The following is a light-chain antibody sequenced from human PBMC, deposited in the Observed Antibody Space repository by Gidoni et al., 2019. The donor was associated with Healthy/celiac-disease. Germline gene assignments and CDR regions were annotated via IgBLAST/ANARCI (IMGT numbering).Light chain of an antibody. V-gene: IGKV1-39*01. Sequence: DIQMTQSPSSLSASVGDRVTITCRASQSLSSYLNWYQQKPGKAPKLLIYAASSLQSGVPSRFSGSGSGTDFTLTISSLQPEDFATYYCQQSYSTACSFGQGTKLEIK. CDR2: AAS. CDR1: QSLSSY. J-gene: IGKJ2*04. CDR3: QQSYSTACS.